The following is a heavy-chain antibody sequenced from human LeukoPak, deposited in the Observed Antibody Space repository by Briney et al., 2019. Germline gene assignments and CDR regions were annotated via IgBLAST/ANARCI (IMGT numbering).Heavy chain of an antibody. J-gene: IGHJ4*02. Sequence: KTSETLSLTCTVSGGSISSYYWSWIRQPPGKGLEWIGYIYYSGSTNYNPSLKSRVTISVDTSKNQFSLKLSSVTAADTAVYYCARGGTVTNFGYWGQGTLVTVSS. CDR2: IYYSGST. CDR1: GGSISSYY. CDR3: ARGGTVTNFGY. D-gene: IGHD4-17*01. V-gene: IGHV4-59*01.